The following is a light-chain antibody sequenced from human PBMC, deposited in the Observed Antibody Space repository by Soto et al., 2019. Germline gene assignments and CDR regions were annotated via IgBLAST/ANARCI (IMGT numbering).Light chain of an antibody. J-gene: IGLJ1*01. CDR2: NNN. CDR1: SSNIGSGT. V-gene: IGLV1-44*01. CDR3: AAWDDSLNGLYV. Sequence: QSALTQPPSASGAPGQRVTISCSGSSSNIGSGTVNWYQQLPGTAPKLLIYNNNQWASGVPDRFSGSKSGTSASLAISGLQSEDEGDYYCAAWDDSLNGLYVFGTGTK.